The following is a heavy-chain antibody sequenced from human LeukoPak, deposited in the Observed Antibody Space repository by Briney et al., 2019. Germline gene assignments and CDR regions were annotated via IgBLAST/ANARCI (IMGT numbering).Heavy chain of an antibody. Sequence: PGGSLRLSCAASEFPVSSNYMSWVRQAPGKGLEWVSGISGSGGSTYYADSVKGRFTISRDNSKNTLYLQMNSLRAEDMAVYYCAKTSAVVISDLDYWGQGTLVTVSS. J-gene: IGHJ4*02. CDR1: EFPVSSNY. CDR2: ISGSGGST. D-gene: IGHD3-22*01. V-gene: IGHV3-23*01. CDR3: AKTSAVVISDLDY.